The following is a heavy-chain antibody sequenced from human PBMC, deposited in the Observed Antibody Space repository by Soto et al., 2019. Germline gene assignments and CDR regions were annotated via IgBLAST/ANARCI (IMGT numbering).Heavy chain of an antibody. CDR3: ARDRSGYSGYERIGRLREPFDY. J-gene: IGHJ4*02. V-gene: IGHV4-31*03. D-gene: IGHD5-12*01. Sequence: QVQLQESGPGLVKPSQTLSLTCTVSGGSISSGGYYWSWIRQHPGKGLEWIGNIYYSGSTYYNPSLKSRVTISVDTSKNQFSLKLSSVTAADTAVYCCARDRSGYSGYERIGRLREPFDYWGQGTLVTVSS. CDR2: IYYSGST. CDR1: GGSISSGGYY.